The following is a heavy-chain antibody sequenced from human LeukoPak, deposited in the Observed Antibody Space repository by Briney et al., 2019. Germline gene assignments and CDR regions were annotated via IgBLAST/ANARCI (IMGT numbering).Heavy chain of an antibody. D-gene: IGHD3-10*01. CDR1: GFTFSSYA. Sequence: PGGSLRLSCATFGFTFSSYAMSWVRQAPGKGLEWVSAISGSGGSTYYADSVKGRFTISRDSSKNTLYLQMNSLRAEDTAVYYCASKWFGELLSDYWGQGTLVTVSS. J-gene: IGHJ4*02. V-gene: IGHV3-23*01. CDR2: ISGSGGST. CDR3: ASKWFGELLSDY.